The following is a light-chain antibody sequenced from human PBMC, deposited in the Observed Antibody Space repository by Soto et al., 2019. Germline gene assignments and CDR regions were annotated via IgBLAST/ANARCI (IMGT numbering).Light chain of an antibody. J-gene: IGKJ4*01. CDR2: HAS. CDR3: QHYNKWPLT. Sequence: ELVMTQSPATLSVSPGERATLSCRASQSVSNNLAWYQQKPGQAPRLLIYHASTRATGIPARFSGSGSGTDFTLTISSLQSEDFAVYYCQHYNKWPLTFGGGTKVEIK. V-gene: IGKV3-15*01. CDR1: QSVSNN.